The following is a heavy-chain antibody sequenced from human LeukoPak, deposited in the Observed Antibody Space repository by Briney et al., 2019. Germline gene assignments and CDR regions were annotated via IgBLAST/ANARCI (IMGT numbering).Heavy chain of an antibody. V-gene: IGHV4-34*01. CDR2: INHSGST. CDR3: ARRNLGYCSSTSCNPPRAFDI. D-gene: IGHD2-2*01. CDR1: GGSFSGYY. Sequence: SETLSLTCAVYGGSFSGYYWSWIRQPPGKGLEWIGEINHSGSTNYNPSLKSRVTISVDTSKNQFSLKLSSVTAADTAVYYCARRNLGYCSSTSCNPPRAFDIWGQGTMVTVSS. J-gene: IGHJ3*02.